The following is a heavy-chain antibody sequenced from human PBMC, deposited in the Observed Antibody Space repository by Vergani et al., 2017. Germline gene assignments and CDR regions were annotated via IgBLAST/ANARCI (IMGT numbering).Heavy chain of an antibody. D-gene: IGHD3-22*01. J-gene: IGHJ5*02. V-gene: IGHV5-51*01. CDR2: IYPGDSDT. CDR1: GYSFTSYW. CDR3: ARVGWSYYDSSGYYYAPGGWFDP. Sequence: EVPLVQSGAEVKKPGESLKISCKGSGYSFTSYWIGWVRQMPGKGLEWMGIIYPGDSDTRYSPSFQGHVTISADKSISTAYLQWSSLKASDTAMYYCARVGWSYYDSSGYYYAPGGWFDPWGQGTLVTVSS.